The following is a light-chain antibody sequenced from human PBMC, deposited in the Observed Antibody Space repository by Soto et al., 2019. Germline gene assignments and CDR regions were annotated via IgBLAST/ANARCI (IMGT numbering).Light chain of an antibody. CDR1: QSISSSY. CDR3: QQYGSSPRT. CDR2: GAS. J-gene: IGKJ1*01. V-gene: IGKV3-20*01. Sequence: EIVLTQSPGTLSLSPGERATLSCRASQSISSSYLAWYQQKPGQAPRLLIYGASTRATGIPDRFSGSGSGTDFTLIISRLESEDFAVYYCQQYGSSPRTFGQGTKVEIK.